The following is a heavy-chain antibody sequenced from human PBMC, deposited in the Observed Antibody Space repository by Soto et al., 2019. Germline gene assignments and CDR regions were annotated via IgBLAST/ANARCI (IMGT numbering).Heavy chain of an antibody. J-gene: IGHJ4*02. Sequence: GGSLRLSCAASGFSFVGYALSWVRQAPGKGLEWVSTISGSDGKTFYADSVKGRFSISRDTSQSTLYLQMNSLRADDTAMYYCARWSYLDYWGQGTRVTVSS. CDR3: ARWSYLDY. V-gene: IGHV3-23*01. CDR1: GFSFVGYA. D-gene: IGHD3-3*01. CDR2: ISGSDGKT.